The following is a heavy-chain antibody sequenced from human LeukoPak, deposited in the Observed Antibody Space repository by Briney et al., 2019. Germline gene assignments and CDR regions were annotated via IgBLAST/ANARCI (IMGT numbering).Heavy chain of an antibody. CDR3: ARDWGYCSGGNCYSVFDY. Sequence: PGGSLRLSCAASGFTFSSYLMNWGRQAPGKGLEWVANIKQEGIEKYYVDSVKGRFTISRDNAKNSLYLQMNSLRAEDTAVYYCARDWGYCSGGNCYSVFDYWGQGTLVTVSS. D-gene: IGHD2-15*01. CDR1: GFTFSSYL. V-gene: IGHV3-7*01. J-gene: IGHJ4*02. CDR2: IKQEGIEK.